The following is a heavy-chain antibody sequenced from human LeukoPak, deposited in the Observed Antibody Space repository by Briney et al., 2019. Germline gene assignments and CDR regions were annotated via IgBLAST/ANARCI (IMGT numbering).Heavy chain of an antibody. D-gene: IGHD2-21*02. V-gene: IGHV1-2*06. CDR3: ARGRRIVVVTATRPFDY. CDR2: INPNSGGT. CDR1: GYTFTDYY. J-gene: IGHJ4*02. Sequence: ASVKVSCKASGYTFTDYYMHWVPQAPGQGLEWMGRINPNSGGTNYAQKFQGRVTITRDTSLSTAYMELSRLRSADTAVYYCARGRRIVVVTATRPFDYWGQGTLVTVSS.